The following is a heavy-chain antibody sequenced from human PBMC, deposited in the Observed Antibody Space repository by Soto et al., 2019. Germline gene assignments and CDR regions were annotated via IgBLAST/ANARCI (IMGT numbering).Heavy chain of an antibody. D-gene: IGHD3-16*02. V-gene: IGHV3-23*01. J-gene: IGHJ4*01. CDR2: VTGDGVTT. CDR3: AKRLSYYFDS. Sequence: PGGSLRLSCAASGLTFSNYAMSWVRQAPGKGLEWVSTVTGDGVTTSYADSVKGRFTISRDNSKNTLYLQMSGLRADDTAVYYCAKRLSYYFDSWGHGTQVTVSS. CDR1: GLTFSNYA.